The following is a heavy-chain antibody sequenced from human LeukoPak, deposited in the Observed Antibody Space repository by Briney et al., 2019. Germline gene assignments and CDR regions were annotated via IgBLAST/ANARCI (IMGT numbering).Heavy chain of an antibody. CDR2: IWYDGRKK. D-gene: IGHD6-19*01. CDR3: ARDRYSSGWYYFDY. V-gene: IGHV3-33*01. J-gene: IGHJ4*02. CDR1: GFSFSTYG. Sequence: GGSLRLSCAASGFSFSTYGMHWVRQAPGKGLEWVAVIWYDGRKKYYADSVKGRFTISRDNSKNTLYLQMNSLRAEDTAVYYCARDRYSSGWYYFDYWGQGTLVTVSS.